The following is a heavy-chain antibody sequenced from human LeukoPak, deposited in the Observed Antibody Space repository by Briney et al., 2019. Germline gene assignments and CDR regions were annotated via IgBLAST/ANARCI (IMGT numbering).Heavy chain of an antibody. D-gene: IGHD2-2*01. Sequence: ASVKVSCTASGYTFTSYGISWGRQAPGQGLGWRGWISAYNGNTNYAQKLQGRVTMTTDTSTSTAYMELRSLRSDDTAVYYCARDPCSSTSRDNWFDPWGQGTLVTVSS. V-gene: IGHV1-18*01. J-gene: IGHJ5*02. CDR2: ISAYNGNT. CDR3: ARDPCSSTSRDNWFDP. CDR1: GYTFTSYG.